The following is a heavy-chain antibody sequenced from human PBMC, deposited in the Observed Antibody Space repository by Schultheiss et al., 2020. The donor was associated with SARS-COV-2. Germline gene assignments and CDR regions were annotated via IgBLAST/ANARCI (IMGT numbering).Heavy chain of an antibody. D-gene: IGHD2-8*01. CDR3: ARAHCTNGVCYYYYGMDV. CDR2: INPSGGST. Sequence: ASVKVSCKASGYTFTSYYMHWVRQAPGQGLEWMGIINPSGGSTSYAQKFQGRVTMTRDTSTSTVYMELSRLRSDDTAVYYCARAHCTNGVCYYYYGMDVWGQGTTVTVSS. J-gene: IGHJ6*02. CDR1: GYTFTSYY. V-gene: IGHV1-46*01.